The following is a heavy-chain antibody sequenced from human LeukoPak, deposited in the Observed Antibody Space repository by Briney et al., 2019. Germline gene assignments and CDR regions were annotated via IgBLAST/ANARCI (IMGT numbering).Heavy chain of an antibody. Sequence: GRSLRLSCTASGFTFSNYGMHWVRQAANKGLEWVAIIWYDGSNQYYVDSVRGRFSISRDNSKNTLYLQMNTLRAEDTGVYYCARDRGSGDSFDLWGQGAMVTVSS. J-gene: IGHJ3*01. V-gene: IGHV3-33*01. CDR2: IWYDGSNQ. D-gene: IGHD6-19*01. CDR1: GFTFSNYG. CDR3: ARDRGSGDSFDL.